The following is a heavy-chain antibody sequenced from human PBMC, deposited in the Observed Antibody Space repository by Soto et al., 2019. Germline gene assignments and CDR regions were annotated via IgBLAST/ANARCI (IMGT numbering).Heavy chain of an antibody. J-gene: IGHJ5*02. CDR2: IIPILGIA. V-gene: IGHV1-69*02. CDR1: GGTFSSYT. D-gene: IGHD2-2*01. Sequence: SVKVSCKASGGTFSSYTISWVRQAPGQGLEWMGRIIPILGIANYAQKFQGRVTITADKSTSTAYMELSSLRSEDTAEYYCARGQDCSSTSCFYNWFDPWGQGTLVTVSS. CDR3: ARGQDCSSTSCFYNWFDP.